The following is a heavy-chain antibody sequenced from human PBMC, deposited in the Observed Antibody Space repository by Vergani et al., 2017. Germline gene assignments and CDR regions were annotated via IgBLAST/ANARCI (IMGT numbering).Heavy chain of an antibody. D-gene: IGHD4-17*01. V-gene: IGHV1-69*06. Sequence: QVQRVQSGAEVKKPGSSVKVSCKASGGTFSSYAISWVRQAPGQGLEWMGGSIPIFGTANYAQKFQGRVKITADKSPSTAYMELSSLRSEDTAVYYCASSYDGDSPFDPWGQGTLVTVSS. J-gene: IGHJ5*02. CDR2: SIPIFGTA. CDR1: GGTFSSYA. CDR3: ASSYDGDSPFDP.